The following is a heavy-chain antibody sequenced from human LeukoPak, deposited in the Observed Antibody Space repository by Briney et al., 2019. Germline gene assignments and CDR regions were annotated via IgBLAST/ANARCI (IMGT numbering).Heavy chain of an antibody. J-gene: IGHJ4*02. Sequence: GGSLRLSCAASGFTFSSYGMSWARQAPGKGLEWVSAISGSGGSTYYADSVKGRFTISRDNSKNTLYLQMNSLRAEDTAVYYCAKALYCGGDCYRAPFDYWGQGTLVTVSS. V-gene: IGHV3-23*01. CDR2: ISGSGGST. D-gene: IGHD2-21*02. CDR3: AKALYCGGDCYRAPFDY. CDR1: GFTFSSYG.